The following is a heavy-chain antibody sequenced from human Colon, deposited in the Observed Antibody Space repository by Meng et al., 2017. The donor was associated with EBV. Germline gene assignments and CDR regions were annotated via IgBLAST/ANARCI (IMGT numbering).Heavy chain of an antibody. CDR2: IDDSGST. V-gene: IGHV4-4*02. CDR3: ARGKQDAWELLAY. J-gene: IGHJ4*02. CDR1: GVSISSNIR. D-gene: IGHD1-26*01. Sequence: QVQPREAGPGLVKPSGTLSLPCGVSGVSISSNIRWTWVRQPPGKGLEWIGDIDDSGSTNYNPSLNSRISISLDKSKNHFSLKVNSVTAADTAVYYCARGKQDAWELLAYWGQGALVTVSS.